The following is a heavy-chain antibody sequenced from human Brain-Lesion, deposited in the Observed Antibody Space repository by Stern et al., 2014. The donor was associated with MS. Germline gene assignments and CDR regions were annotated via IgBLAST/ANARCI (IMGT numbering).Heavy chain of an antibody. CDR3: ARHDSVPRPSQLYSARDRGPGYFDY. V-gene: IGHV4-39*01. CDR1: GGSISSSTYY. J-gene: IGHJ4*02. D-gene: IGHD1-26*01. CDR2: IYFSGFT. Sequence: MQLQESGPGLVKPSETLSLTCTVSGGSISSSTYYWAWIRQPPGKGLEWIGNIYFSGFTYYNPSLKSRVTISVAMAKNQFSLKLSSVTAADTAIYYCARHDSVPRPSQLYSARDRGPGYFDYWGQGTLVTVSS.